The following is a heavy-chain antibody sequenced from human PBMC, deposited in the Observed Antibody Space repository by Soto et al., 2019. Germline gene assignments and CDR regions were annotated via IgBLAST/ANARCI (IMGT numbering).Heavy chain of an antibody. V-gene: IGHV4-59*08. CDR3: ARHSSSWEEYYFDY. J-gene: IGHJ4*02. D-gene: IGHD6-13*01. Sequence: QVQLQESGPGLVKPSETLSLTCTVSGGSISSYYWSWIRQPPGKGLEWIGYIYYSGSTNYNPSLKSRVTISVDTSKNQFSLKLSSVTAADTAVYYCARHSSSWEEYYFDYWGQGTLVTVSS. CDR1: GGSISSYY. CDR2: IYYSGST.